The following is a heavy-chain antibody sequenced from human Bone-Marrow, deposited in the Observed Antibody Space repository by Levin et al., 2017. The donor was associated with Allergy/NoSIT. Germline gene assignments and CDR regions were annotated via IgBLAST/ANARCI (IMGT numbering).Heavy chain of an antibody. Sequence: GESLKISCKASGYTFTGYYMHWVRQAPGQGLEWMGWINPNSGGTNYAQKFQGRVTMTRDTSISTAYMELSRLRSDDTAVYYCARNRGPNLRGPTRIVVVDTLDYWGQGTLVTVSS. CDR2: INPNSGGT. CDR1: GYTFTGYY. J-gene: IGHJ4*02. V-gene: IGHV1-2*02. D-gene: IGHD3-22*01. CDR3: ARNRGPNLRGPTRIVVVDTLDY.